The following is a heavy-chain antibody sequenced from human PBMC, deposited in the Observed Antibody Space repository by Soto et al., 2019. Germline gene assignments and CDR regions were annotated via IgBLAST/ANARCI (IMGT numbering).Heavy chain of an antibody. V-gene: IGHV1-18*01. J-gene: IGHJ6*02. CDR3: ARVIAARPDYGMDV. CDR2: VSPCNGNT. D-gene: IGHD6-6*01. Sequence: QVQLVQSGGEVKKPGASVKVSCKASGYTFTNYGLSWVRQAPGQGLEWMGWVSPCNGNTKYAQKFQGRVTMTTDTSTSTPYMELRSLRPDDTAVYYCARVIAARPDYGMDVWGQGTTVTVSS. CDR1: GYTFTNYG.